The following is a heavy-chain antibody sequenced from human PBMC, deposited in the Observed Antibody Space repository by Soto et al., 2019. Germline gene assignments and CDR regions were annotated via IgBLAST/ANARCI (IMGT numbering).Heavy chain of an antibody. CDR2: ISGYNGNT. J-gene: IGHJ6*02. CDR3: AREGQAPYYYYGMDD. CDR1: GYTFTNYG. V-gene: IGHV1-18*01. Sequence: QVQVVQSGDEVKKPGASVKVSCKASGYTFTNYGFSWVRQAPGQGLEWMGWISGYNGNTKYAEKFQGRVTITTDIATSTTHMALRSLRSADTAVSSCAREGQAPYYYYGMDDWGQGTAVTVS.